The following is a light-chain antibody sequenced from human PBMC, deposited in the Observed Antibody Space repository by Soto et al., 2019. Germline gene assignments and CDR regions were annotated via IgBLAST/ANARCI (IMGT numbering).Light chain of an antibody. CDR3: SSYISSSTLV. V-gene: IGLV2-14*01. J-gene: IGLJ1*01. CDR1: SRDVGGYNY. CDR2: GVT. Sequence: QSALTQPASVSGSPGQSITISCTGTSRDVGGYNYVSWYQQYPGKAPKLMIYGVTNRPSGVSNRFSGSKTGNTASLTISGLQAEDEAYYYCSSYISSSTLVFGTGTKVTVL.